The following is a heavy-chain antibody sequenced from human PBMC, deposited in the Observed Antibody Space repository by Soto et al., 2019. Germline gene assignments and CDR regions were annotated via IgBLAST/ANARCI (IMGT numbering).Heavy chain of an antibody. CDR2: ISYDGNNK. V-gene: IGHV3-30*18. CDR1: GFTFSSYG. Sequence: PGGSLRLSFAASGFTFSSYGMHWVRQAPGKGLEWVAVISYDGNNKNYIESVKGRFTISRDNSRNTLYLQMNSLRGEDTAVYYRAKLRSSSWTQYAFDIWGHGTMVTVSS. CDR3: AKLRSSSWTQYAFDI. J-gene: IGHJ3*02. D-gene: IGHD6-13*01.